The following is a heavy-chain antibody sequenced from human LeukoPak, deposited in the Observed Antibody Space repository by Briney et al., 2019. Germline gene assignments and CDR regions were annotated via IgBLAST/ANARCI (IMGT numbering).Heavy chain of an antibody. D-gene: IGHD3-10*01. CDR3: AKGMGYASGSSYSYYYYMDV. J-gene: IGHJ6*03. V-gene: IGHV3-23*01. Sequence: GGSLRLSCAASGFTFSSYFMSWVRQAPGKGLEWVSSISRSGGSTHYADSVKGRFTISRDNSKNMLSLQMNSLRAEDTAVYYCAKGMGYASGSSYSYYYYMDVWGKGTTVTISS. CDR1: GFTFSSYF. CDR2: ISRSGGST.